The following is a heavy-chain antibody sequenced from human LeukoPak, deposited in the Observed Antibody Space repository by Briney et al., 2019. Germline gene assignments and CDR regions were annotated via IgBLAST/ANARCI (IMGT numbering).Heavy chain of an antibody. CDR1: GFIFSSYA. V-gene: IGHV3-23*01. CDR3: ARAVMTTVTPEFTGAGDYYYYYYMDV. CDR2: ISGSGGST. D-gene: IGHD4-11*01. J-gene: IGHJ6*03. Sequence: GGSLRLSCAASGFIFSSYAMNWVRQAPGKGLEWVSAISGSGGSTYYADSVKGRFTISRDNSKNTLSLQMNSLRVEDTAVYYCARAVMTTVTPEFTGAGDYYYYYYMDVWGKGTTVTVSS.